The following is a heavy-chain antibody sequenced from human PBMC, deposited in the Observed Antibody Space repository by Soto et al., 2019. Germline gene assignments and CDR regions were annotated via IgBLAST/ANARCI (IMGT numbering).Heavy chain of an antibody. CDR1: GGSFSDHY. Sequence: ETLSLTCAIYGGSFSDHYSTWIRQSPGKGLEWIGEIHQSGGTNYNPSLKGRATISLDTAMNLFSLKLTSVTAADTAVYYCARGRPFYYYGLDLWGQGTTVTVSS. V-gene: IGHV4-34*01. J-gene: IGHJ6*02. CDR2: IHQSGGT. CDR3: ARGRPFYYYGLDL.